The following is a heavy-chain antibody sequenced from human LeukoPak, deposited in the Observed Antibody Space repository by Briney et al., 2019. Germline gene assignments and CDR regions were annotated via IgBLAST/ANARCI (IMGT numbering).Heavy chain of an antibody. CDR3: ARDRELGYSYFIGYYYYMDV. CDR2: INPNSGGT. D-gene: IGHD5-18*01. J-gene: IGHJ6*03. V-gene: IGHV1-2*02. Sequence: ASVKVSCKAFGYTFTGYYMHWVRQAPGQGLEWMGWINPNSGGTDYAQKFQGRVTMTRDTSISTAYMELSRLRSDDTAVYYCARDRELGYSYFIGYYYYMDVWGKGTTVTVSS. CDR1: GYTFTGYY.